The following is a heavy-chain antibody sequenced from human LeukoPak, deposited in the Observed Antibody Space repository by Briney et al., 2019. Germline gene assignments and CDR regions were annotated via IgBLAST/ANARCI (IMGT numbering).Heavy chain of an antibody. J-gene: IGHJ4*02. Sequence: SETLSLTCTVSGGSIRNYYWNWIRQPAGEGLEWIGRIHTSGSTNYNPSLKSRLTMSVDTSKDQFSLKLRSVTAADTAVYYCARDSGSGNYEGWGQGTLVTVSS. D-gene: IGHD3-10*01. CDR3: ARDSGSGNYEG. CDR1: GGSIRNYY. V-gene: IGHV4-4*07. CDR2: IHTSGST.